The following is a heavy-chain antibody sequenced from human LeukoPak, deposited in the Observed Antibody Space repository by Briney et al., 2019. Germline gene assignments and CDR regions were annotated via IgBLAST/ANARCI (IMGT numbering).Heavy chain of an antibody. Sequence: SETLTLTCTVSGGSMSDYCWSWIRQPPGKGLEWIQYIYYTGTTNYYPSLMGRVIISIDTSKNQFSLKLSSVTAADTALYYCARDYTMTHASDIWGQGTLVTVSS. D-gene: IGHD3-22*01. CDR1: GGSMSDYC. CDR2: IYYTGTT. J-gene: IGHJ3*02. CDR3: ARDYTMTHASDI. V-gene: IGHV4-59*01.